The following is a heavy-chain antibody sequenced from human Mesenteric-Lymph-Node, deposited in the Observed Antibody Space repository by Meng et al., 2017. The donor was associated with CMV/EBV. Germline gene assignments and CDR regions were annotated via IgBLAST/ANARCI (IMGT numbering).Heavy chain of an antibody. CDR2: ISAYNGNT. V-gene: IGHV1-18*01. Sequence: FTCYGINGVRQAPGQRLEWMGWISAYNGNTNYAQSLQGRVTMTTDTSTSTAYMELRSLRSDDTAVYYCARSSRPYYYDNYGVGNWFDPWGQGTLVTVSS. CDR1: FTCYG. D-gene: IGHD3-22*01. CDR3: ARSSRPYYYDNYGVGNWFDP. J-gene: IGHJ5*02.